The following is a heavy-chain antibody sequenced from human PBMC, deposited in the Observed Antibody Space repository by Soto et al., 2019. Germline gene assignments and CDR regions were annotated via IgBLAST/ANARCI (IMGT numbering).Heavy chain of an antibody. Sequence: EVQLLESGGGLVQPGGFLRLSCAASGFTFSSQTMSWVRQAPGKGLEWVSVISSSGSTSYTDSVEGRFTISKDSSKNTLYLQLNSLRVEATAVYYCAKGARDVDYWGQGTLVTVSS. V-gene: IGHV3-23*01. CDR3: AKGARDVDY. D-gene: IGHD5-12*01. CDR1: GFTFSSQT. J-gene: IGHJ4*02. CDR2: ISSSGST.